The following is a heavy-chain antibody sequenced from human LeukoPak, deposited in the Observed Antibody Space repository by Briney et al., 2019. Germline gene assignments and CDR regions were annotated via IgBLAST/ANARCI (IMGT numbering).Heavy chain of an antibody. CDR2: ISAYNGNT. J-gene: IGHJ3*02. D-gene: IGHD6-19*01. CDR3: SRQWLVHDAFDI. Sequence: ASVKVSCKASGYTFTSYGISWVRQAPGQGLEWMGWISAYNGNTNYAQKLQGRVTMTTDTSTSTAYMELRSLRSDDTAVYYCSRQWLVHDAFDIWGQGTVVTVSS. V-gene: IGHV1-18*01. CDR1: GYTFTSYG.